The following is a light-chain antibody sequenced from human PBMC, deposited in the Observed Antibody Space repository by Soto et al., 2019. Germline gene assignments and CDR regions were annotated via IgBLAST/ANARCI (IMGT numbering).Light chain of an antibody. CDR2: DTS. J-gene: IGKJ4*01. Sequence: EIVLTQSPATLSLSPGERATLSCRASQSVKTFLLWYQHKPGQTPRLLIYDTSTRATGVPTRFSGSRSGAEFTLTINSLQSEDFAVYYCQPYNNWPLTFGGGTKVDIK. CDR1: QSVKTF. CDR3: QPYNNWPLT. V-gene: IGKV3-15*01.